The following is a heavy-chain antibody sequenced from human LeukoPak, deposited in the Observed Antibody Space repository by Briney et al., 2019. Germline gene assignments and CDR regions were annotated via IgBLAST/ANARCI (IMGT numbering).Heavy chain of an antibody. CDR2: IYYSGST. J-gene: IGHJ3*02. CDR1: GGSISSSSYY. V-gene: IGHV4-39*07. CDR3: ARDSGDYYGSGSYGDAFDI. Sequence: PSETLSLTCTVSGGSISSSSYYWGWIRQPPGKGLEWIGSIYYSGSTYYNPSLKSRVTISVDTSKNQFSLKLSSVTAADTAVYYCARDSGDYYGSGSYGDAFDIWGQGTMVTVSS. D-gene: IGHD3-10*01.